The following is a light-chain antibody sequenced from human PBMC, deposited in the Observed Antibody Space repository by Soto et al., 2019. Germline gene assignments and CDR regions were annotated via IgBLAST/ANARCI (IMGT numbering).Light chain of an antibody. J-gene: IGKJ1*01. CDR3: MQALRNPWT. CDR2: LGS. V-gene: IGKV2-28*01. CDR1: QSLLNSNGNNY. Sequence: DIVMTQFPLSLPVTPGEPASISCTSSQSLLNSNGNNYLDWYLQKPGQSPQLLIHLGSKRASGVXDXCSARGSGTSFTLKISRVEAEDVGVYYCMQALRNPWTFGQGTKVEIK.